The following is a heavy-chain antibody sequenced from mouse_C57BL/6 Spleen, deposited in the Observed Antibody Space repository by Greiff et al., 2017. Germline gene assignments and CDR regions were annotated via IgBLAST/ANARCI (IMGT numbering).Heavy chain of an antibody. CDR2: INYDGSST. D-gene: IGHD3-2*02. CDR3: ARVYSSGLYFDY. J-gene: IGHJ2*01. Sequence: EVKLEESEGGLVQPGSSMKLSCTASGFTFSDYYMAWVRQVPEKGLEWVANINYDGSSTYYLDSLKSRFIISRDNAKNILYLQMSSLKSEDTATYYCARVYSSGLYFDYWGQGTTLTVSS. V-gene: IGHV5-16*01. CDR1: GFTFSDYY.